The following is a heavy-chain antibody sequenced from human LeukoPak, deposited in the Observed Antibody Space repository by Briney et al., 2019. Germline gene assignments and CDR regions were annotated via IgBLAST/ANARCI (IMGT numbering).Heavy chain of an antibody. J-gene: IGHJ3*02. CDR1: GFTVSSNY. CDR3: ARGQAGFDI. D-gene: IGHD6-13*01. V-gene: IGHV3-7*01. CDR2: IKYDGSEE. Sequence: GSLRLSCAASGFTVSSNYMSWVRQAPGKGLDWMANIKYDGSEECYVDSVKGRFTISRDNAKNSLYLQMNSLRAEDTAIYYCARGQAGFDIWGRGTMVTVSS.